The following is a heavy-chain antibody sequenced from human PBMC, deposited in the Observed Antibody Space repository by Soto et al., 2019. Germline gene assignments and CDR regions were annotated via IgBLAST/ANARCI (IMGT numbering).Heavy chain of an antibody. Sequence: QLQLQESGPGLVKPSETLSLTCTVSGGSISSSSYYWGWIRQPPGKGLEWIGSIYYSGSTYYNPSLKSRVTTSVDTSTNQCSLKLSSVTAADTAVYYCARHTPAISISDHWGQGTLVTVSS. CDR3: ARHTPAISISDH. CDR2: IYYSGST. J-gene: IGHJ4*02. V-gene: IGHV4-39*01. D-gene: IGHD2-15*01. CDR1: GGSISSSSYY.